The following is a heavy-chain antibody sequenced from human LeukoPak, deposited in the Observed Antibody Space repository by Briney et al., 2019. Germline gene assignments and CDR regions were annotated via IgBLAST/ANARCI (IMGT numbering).Heavy chain of an antibody. Sequence: SLETLSLTCAVSGYSISSGYYWGWIRQPPGKGLEWIGSIYHSGSTFYNPSLKSRVTISVDTSKNQFSLKLSSVTAADTAVYSCARGASVLNWFDPWGQGTLVTVSS. V-gene: IGHV4-38-2*01. J-gene: IGHJ5*02. CDR3: ARGASVLNWFDP. CDR1: GYSISSGYY. D-gene: IGHD4/OR15-4a*01. CDR2: IYHSGST.